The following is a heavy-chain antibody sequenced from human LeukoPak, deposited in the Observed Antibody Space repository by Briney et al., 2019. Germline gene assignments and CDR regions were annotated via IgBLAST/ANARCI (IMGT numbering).Heavy chain of an antibody. CDR3: ARDLGDSHDY. Sequence: ASVKVSCKASGYTFTSSYMYWVRQAPGQGPEWVAWINTNNGGAKYAQNLQGRVTVTRDTSISTVYMELNSLRSDDTAVYYCARDLGDSHDYWGQGTLVTVSS. D-gene: IGHD2-21*02. CDR2: INTNNGGA. CDR1: GYTFTSSY. V-gene: IGHV1-2*02. J-gene: IGHJ4*02.